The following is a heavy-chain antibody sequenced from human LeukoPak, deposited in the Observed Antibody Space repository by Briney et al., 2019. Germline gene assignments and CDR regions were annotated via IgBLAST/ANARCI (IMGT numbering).Heavy chain of an antibody. J-gene: IGHJ6*03. CDR2: IYYSGST. CDR3: ARDSAVAGYMDV. Sequence: PSETLSLTCTVSGGSISSSSYYWGWIRQPPGKGLEWIGSIYYSGSTYYNPSLKSRVTISVDTSKNQFSLKLSSVTAADTAVYYCARDSAVAGYMDVWGKGTTVTVSS. D-gene: IGHD6-19*01. V-gene: IGHV4-39*07. CDR1: GGSISSSSYY.